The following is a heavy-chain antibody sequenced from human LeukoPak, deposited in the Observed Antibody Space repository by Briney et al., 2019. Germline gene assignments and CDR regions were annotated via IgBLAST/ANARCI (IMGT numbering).Heavy chain of an antibody. CDR1: GGTFSSYA. D-gene: IGHD5-18*01. V-gene: IGHV1-69*13. J-gene: IGHJ4*02. Sequence: SVKVSCKASGGTFSSYAISWVRQAPGQGLEWMGGVIPIFGTANYAQKFQGRVTITADESTSTAYMELSSLRSEDTAVYYCASYRGYRTTKLDYWGQGTLVTVSS. CDR3: ASYRGYRTTKLDY. CDR2: VIPIFGTA.